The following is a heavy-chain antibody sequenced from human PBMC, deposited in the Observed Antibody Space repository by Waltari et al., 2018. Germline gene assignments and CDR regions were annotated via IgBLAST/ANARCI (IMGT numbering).Heavy chain of an antibody. CDR3: AREGAMIRAALQQNWFDP. Sequence: QVQLVQSGAEVKKPGASVKVSCKASGYTFTGDYMHWVRQAPGQGLEWMGRINPNSGGTNYAQKLQGRVTMTRDTSISTAYMELSRLRSDDTAVYYCAREGAMIRAALQQNWFDPWGQVTLVTVSS. CDR1: GYTFTGDY. V-gene: IGHV1-2*06. CDR2: INPNSGGT. J-gene: IGHJ5*02. D-gene: IGHD1-1*01.